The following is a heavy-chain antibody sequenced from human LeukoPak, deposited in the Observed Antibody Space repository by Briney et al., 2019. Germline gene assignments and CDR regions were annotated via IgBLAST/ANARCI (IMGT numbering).Heavy chain of an antibody. CDR1: GYTFTSYA. CDR2: INAGNGNT. J-gene: IGHJ4*02. CDR3: ARDPLYYYDSSGYYYSYYFDY. V-gene: IGHV1-3*01. Sequence: ASVKVSCKASGYTFTSYAMHWVRQAPGQRLEWMGWINAGNGNTKYSRKFQGRVTITRDTSASTAYMELSSLRSEDTAVYYCARDPLYYYDSSGYYYSYYFDYWGQGTLVTVSS. D-gene: IGHD3-22*01.